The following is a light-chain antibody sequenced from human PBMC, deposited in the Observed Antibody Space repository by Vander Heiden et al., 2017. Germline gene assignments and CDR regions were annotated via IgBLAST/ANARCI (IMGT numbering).Light chain of an antibody. CDR1: SLRSYY. V-gene: IGLV3-19*01. CDR3: NSRDSSGNHVV. CDR2: GKN. J-gene: IGLJ2*01. Sequence: VSVALGQTVRITCQGASLRSYYASWYQQKPGQAPVLVIYGKNNRPSGIPDRFSGSSSGNTASLTITGAQAEDEADYYCNSRDSSGNHVVFGGGTKLTVL.